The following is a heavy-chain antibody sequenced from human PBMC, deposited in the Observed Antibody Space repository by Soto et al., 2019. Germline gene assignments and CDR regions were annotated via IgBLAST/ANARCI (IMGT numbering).Heavy chain of an antibody. J-gene: IGHJ6*02. CDR2: IYPGDSDT. CDR1: GYSFTSYW. D-gene: IGHD3-3*01. V-gene: IGHV5-51*01. CDR3: ARHPVLRFLEWSYGMDV. Sequence: GESLKISCKGSGYSFTSYWIGWVRQMPGKGLEWMGIIYPGDSDTRYSPSFQGQVTISADKPISTAYLQWSSLKASDTAMYYCARHPVLRFLEWSYGMDVWGQGTTVTVSS.